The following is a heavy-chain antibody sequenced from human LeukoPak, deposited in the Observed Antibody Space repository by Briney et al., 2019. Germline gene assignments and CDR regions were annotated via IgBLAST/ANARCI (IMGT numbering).Heavy chain of an antibody. CDR1: GFTFSSYW. J-gene: IGHJ4*02. Sequence: GGSLRLSCAASGFTFSSYWMSWVRQAPGKGLEWVANIKQDGSEKYYVDSVKGRFTISRDNAKSSLYLQMNSLRAEDTAVYYCASQHDYGDYGDFDYWGQGTLVTVSS. D-gene: IGHD4-17*01. CDR2: IKQDGSEK. CDR3: ASQHDYGDYGDFDY. V-gene: IGHV3-7*01.